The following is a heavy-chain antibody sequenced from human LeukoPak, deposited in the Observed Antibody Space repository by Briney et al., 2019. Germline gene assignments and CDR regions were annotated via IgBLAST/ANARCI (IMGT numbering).Heavy chain of an antibody. CDR2: IKKDGSEK. CDR1: GFTFSSYW. CDR3: ARDPWHGALDT. J-gene: IGHJ3*02. Sequence: GGSLRLSCAPSGFTFSSYWMSWVRQAPGKGLEWVANIKKDGSEKYYVDSGRGRFTISRDNAKNLVYLQMNSLRAEDTAVYYCARDPWHGALDTWDQGTMVTVSS. V-gene: IGHV3-7*01.